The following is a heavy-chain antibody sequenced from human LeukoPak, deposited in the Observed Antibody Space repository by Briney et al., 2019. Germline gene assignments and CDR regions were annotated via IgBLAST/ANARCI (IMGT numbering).Heavy chain of an antibody. CDR3: ARHSGGYRDYYFDH. D-gene: IGHD1-26*01. CDR1: GGSISSYY. V-gene: IGHV4-59*08. Sequence: SETLSLTCTASGGSISSYYWSWIRQPPGKGLEWIGYIYYSGSTNYNPSLKSRVTMSLDTSKNQFSLKLSSVTAADTAVYHCARHSGGYRDYYFDHWGQGTLVTVSA. CDR2: IYYSGST. J-gene: IGHJ4*02.